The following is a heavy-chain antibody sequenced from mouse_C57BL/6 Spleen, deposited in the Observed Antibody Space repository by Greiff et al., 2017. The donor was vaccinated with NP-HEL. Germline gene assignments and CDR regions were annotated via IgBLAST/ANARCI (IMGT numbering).Heavy chain of an antibody. V-gene: IGHV2-6-1*01. Sequence: QVQLKESGPGLVAPSQSLSITCTVSGFSLTSYGVHWVRQPPGKGLEWLVVIWSDGSTTYNSALKSRLSISKDNSKSQVFLKMNSLQTDDTAMYYCARHEDGYYAWFAYWGQGTLVTVSA. CDR1: GFSLTSYG. J-gene: IGHJ3*01. CDR3: ARHEDGYYAWFAY. CDR2: IWSDGST. D-gene: IGHD2-3*01.